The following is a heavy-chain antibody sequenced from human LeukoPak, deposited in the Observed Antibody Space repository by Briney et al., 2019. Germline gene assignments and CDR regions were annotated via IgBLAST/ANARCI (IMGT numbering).Heavy chain of an antibody. Sequence: ASVKVSCKASGCTFTSYGISWVRQAPGQGLEWMGWISAYNGNTNYAQKLQGRVTMTTDTSTSTAYMGLRSLRSDDTAVYYCARDDLTGEVLGSFDYWGQGTLVTVSS. J-gene: IGHJ4*02. CDR3: ARDDLTGEVLGSFDY. CDR2: ISAYNGNT. V-gene: IGHV1-18*01. D-gene: IGHD7-27*01. CDR1: GCTFTSYG.